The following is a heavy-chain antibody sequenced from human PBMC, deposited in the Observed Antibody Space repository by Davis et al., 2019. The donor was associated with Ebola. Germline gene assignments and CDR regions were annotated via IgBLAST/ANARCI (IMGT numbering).Heavy chain of an antibody. CDR1: GGSISSSSYY. CDR2: IYYSGST. J-gene: IGHJ4*02. CDR3: ARLVRGVNDY. V-gene: IGHV4-39*07. Sequence: MPSETLSLTCTVSGGSISSSSYYWGWIRQPPGKGLEWIGSIYYSGSTYYNPSLKSRVTISVDTSKNQFSLKLSSVTAADTAVYYCARLVRGVNDYWGQGTLVTVSS. D-gene: IGHD3-10*01.